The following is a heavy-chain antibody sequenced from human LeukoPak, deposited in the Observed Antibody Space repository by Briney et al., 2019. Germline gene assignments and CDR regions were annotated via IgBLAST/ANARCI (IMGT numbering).Heavy chain of an antibody. CDR3: AKESTVTPGNVNWFDS. CDR2: ISGSGGST. V-gene: IGHV3-23*01. Sequence: GGSLRLSCAASGFTFSIYAMSWVRQAPGKGLEWVSTISGSGGSTYYADSVKGRFTISRDNSKNTLYLQMKSLRAEDTAVYYCAKESTVTPGNVNWFDSWGQGTLVTVSS. J-gene: IGHJ5*01. D-gene: IGHD4-17*01. CDR1: GFTFSIYA.